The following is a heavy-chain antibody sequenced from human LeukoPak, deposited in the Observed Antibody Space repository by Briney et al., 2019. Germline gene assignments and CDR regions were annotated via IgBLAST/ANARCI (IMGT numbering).Heavy chain of an antibody. J-gene: IGHJ4*02. Sequence: GGSLRLSCAASGFTFSTYAMNWVRQAPGEGLKWVSCITGDSAYIYYADSVKGRFTISRDNANNSLYLQMNSLRAEDTAVYYCARYGVSSSTSYTDFWGQGTLVTVSS. V-gene: IGHV3-21*01. CDR2: ITGDSAYI. D-gene: IGHD2-2*01. CDR3: ARYGVSSSTSYTDF. CDR1: GFTFSTYA.